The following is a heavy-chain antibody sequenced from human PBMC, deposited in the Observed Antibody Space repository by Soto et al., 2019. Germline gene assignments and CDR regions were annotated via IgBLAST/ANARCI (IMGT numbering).Heavy chain of an antibody. CDR3: ARDGPPNYYDSSGYYPTTRHYYYYYGMDV. CDR2: IWDDGSNK. CDR1: GFTFSSYG. J-gene: IGHJ6*02. D-gene: IGHD3-22*01. Sequence: PGGSLRLSCAASGFTFSSYGMHWFRQAPGKGLGWVAVIWDDGSNKYYADSVKGRFTISRDNSKNTLYLQMNSLRAEDTAVYYCARDGPPNYYDSSGYYPTTRHYYYYYGMDVWGQGTTVTVSS. V-gene: IGHV3-33*01.